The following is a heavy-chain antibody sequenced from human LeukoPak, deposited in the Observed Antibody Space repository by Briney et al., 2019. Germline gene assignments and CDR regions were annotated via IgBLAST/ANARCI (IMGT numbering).Heavy chain of an antibody. CDR1: GFTFSSYS. J-gene: IGHJ6*03. CDR3: ARIGYCSSTSCYGYYYYYYYMDV. D-gene: IGHD2-2*01. V-gene: IGHV3-21*01. Sequence: PGGSLRLSCAASGFTFSSYSMNWVRQAPGKGLEWGSSISSISSYIYYADSVKGRFTISRDNAKNLPYLQMNSLRAEDTAVYYCARIGYCSSTSCYGYYYYYYYMDVWGKGTTVTVSS. CDR2: ISSISSYI.